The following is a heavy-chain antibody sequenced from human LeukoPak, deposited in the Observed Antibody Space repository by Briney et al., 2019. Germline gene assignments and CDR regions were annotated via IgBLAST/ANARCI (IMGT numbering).Heavy chain of an antibody. CDR2: IYHSGST. D-gene: IGHD6-6*01. Sequence: PSQTLSLTCTVSGGSISSGDYYWSWIRQPPGKGLEWIGYIYHSGSTYYNPSLKSRVTISVDRSKNQFSLKLSYVTAADTAVYYCARGRYSSSMKIHSNWFDPWGQGTLVTVSS. CDR3: ARGRYSSSMKIHSNWFDP. V-gene: IGHV4-30-4*01. CDR1: GGSISSGDYY. J-gene: IGHJ5*02.